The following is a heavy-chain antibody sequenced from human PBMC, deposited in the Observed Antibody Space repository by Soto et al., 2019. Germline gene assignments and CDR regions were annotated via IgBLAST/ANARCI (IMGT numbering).Heavy chain of an antibody. Sequence: QVQLQESGPGLVKPSQTLSLTCTVSGGSISSGGYYWSWIRQHPGKGLEWSGYIYHTGSIYYNPFLHSRVTISVDTSTNQFALRLSSVTAADTAVYYCSRDLRFRRFYGMDVWGQGTTVTVS. CDR2: IYHTGSI. CDR1: GGSISSGGYY. V-gene: IGHV4-31*03. J-gene: IGHJ6*02. D-gene: IGHD3-3*01. CDR3: SRDLRFRRFYGMDV.